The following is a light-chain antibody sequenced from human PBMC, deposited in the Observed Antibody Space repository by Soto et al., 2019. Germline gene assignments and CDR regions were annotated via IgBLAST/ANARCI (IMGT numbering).Light chain of an antibody. J-gene: IGLJ2*01. CDR3: RSYTSSSTLV. Sequence: QSVLTQPASVSGSPGQSITISCTGTSSDVGGYNYVSWYQQHPGKAPKLMIYEVSNRPSGVSNRFSGSKSGNTASLTISGVQAEDEADYYCRSYTSSSTLVFAGGTKLTLL. CDR1: SSDVGGYNY. V-gene: IGLV2-14*01. CDR2: EVS.